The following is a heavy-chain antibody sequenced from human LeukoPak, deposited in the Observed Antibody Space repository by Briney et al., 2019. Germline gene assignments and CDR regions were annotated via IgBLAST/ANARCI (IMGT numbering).Heavy chain of an antibody. D-gene: IGHD3-10*01. Sequence: SQTLSLTCTVSGGSISSGTYYWSWLRQPAGKGLEWIGRIYTSGSTNYNPSLKSRITISVDTSNNQFSLKLSSVTAADTAVYYCARGRAWVLLWFGVWFDPWGQGTLVTVSS. V-gene: IGHV4-61*02. CDR1: GGSISSGTYY. CDR2: IYTSGST. J-gene: IGHJ5*02. CDR3: ARGRAWVLLWFGVWFDP.